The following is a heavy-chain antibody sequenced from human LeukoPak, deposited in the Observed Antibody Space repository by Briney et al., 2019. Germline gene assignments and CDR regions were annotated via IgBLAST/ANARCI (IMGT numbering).Heavy chain of an antibody. D-gene: IGHD3-10*01. J-gene: IGHJ6*02. Sequence: TGGSLRLSCAASGFTFSSYAMSWVRQAPGKGLEWVSAISGSGGSTYYADSVKGRFTISRDNSKNTLYLQMNSLRAEDTAVYYCAKDRPGYYGAGSYRYDYYYGMDVWGQGTTVTVSS. V-gene: IGHV3-23*01. CDR3: AKDRPGYYGAGSYRYDYYYGMDV. CDR1: GFTFSSYA. CDR2: ISGSGGST.